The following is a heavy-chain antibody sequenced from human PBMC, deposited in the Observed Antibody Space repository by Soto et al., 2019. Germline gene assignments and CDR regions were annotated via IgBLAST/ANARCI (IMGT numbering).Heavy chain of an antibody. Sequence: PGGSLRLSCAASEFTHSSYSMNWVRQAPGKGLEWVSSISSSSSYIYYADSVKGRFTISRDNAKNSLYLQMNSLRAEDTAVYYCARALLLGSPHAFDIWGQGTMVTVSS. CDR3: ARALLLGSPHAFDI. V-gene: IGHV3-21*01. D-gene: IGHD3-22*01. J-gene: IGHJ3*02. CDR2: ISSSSSYI. CDR1: EFTHSSYS.